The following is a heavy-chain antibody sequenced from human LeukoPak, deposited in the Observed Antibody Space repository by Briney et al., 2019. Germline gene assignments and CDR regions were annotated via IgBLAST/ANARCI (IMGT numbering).Heavy chain of an antibody. CDR3: ARAQYSSSWYEDNY. CDR2: IWSDGSNK. J-gene: IGHJ4*02. V-gene: IGHV3-33*01. Sequence: GGSLRLSCATSGFTFSGYGMHWVRQAPGKGLEWVTVIWSDGSNKYYADSVKGRFTISRDNSKNTLYLQMNSLRAEDTAVYYCARAQYSSSWYEDNYWGQGTLVTVSS. D-gene: IGHD6-13*01. CDR1: GFTFSGYG.